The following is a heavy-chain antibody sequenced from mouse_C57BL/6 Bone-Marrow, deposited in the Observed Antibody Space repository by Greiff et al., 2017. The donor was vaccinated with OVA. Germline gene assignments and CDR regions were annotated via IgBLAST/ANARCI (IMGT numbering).Heavy chain of an antibody. CDR2: ISSGSSTI. CDR1: GFTFSDYG. J-gene: IGHJ1*03. Sequence: DVKLQESGGGLVKPGGSLKLSCAASGFTFSDYGMHWVRQAPEKGLEWVAYISSGSSTIYYADTVKGRFTISRDNAKNTLFLQMTSLRSEDTAMYYCARGYWYFDVWGTGTTVTVSS. CDR3: ARGYWYFDV. V-gene: IGHV5-17*01.